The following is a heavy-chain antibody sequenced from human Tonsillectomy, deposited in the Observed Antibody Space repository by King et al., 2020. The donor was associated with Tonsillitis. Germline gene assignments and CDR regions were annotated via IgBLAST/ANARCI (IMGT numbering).Heavy chain of an antibody. CDR1: GGSISSSSYY. D-gene: IGHD3-9*01. V-gene: IGHV4-39*01. CDR2: NYYSGST. Sequence: VQLQESGPGLVKPSETLSLTCTVSGGSISSSSYYWGWIRQPPGKGLEWIGCNYYSGSTYYNPSLKSRVTISVDTSKNQFSLELSSVTAADTAVYYCARHGQKYDILTGDYPATVDYWGQGTLVTVSS. CDR3: ARHGQKYDILTGDYPATVDY. J-gene: IGHJ4*02.